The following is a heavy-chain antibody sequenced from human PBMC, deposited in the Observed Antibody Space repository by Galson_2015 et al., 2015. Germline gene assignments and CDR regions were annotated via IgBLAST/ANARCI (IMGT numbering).Heavy chain of an antibody. Sequence: LSLTCTVSGGSISNYYWSWIRQPPGKGLEWIGYIYYSGNTNSNPSLKGRVTISVDTSKNQFSLNLSSVTAADTAVYYCARGGESYYGSGSFDYWGQGTLVTVSS. D-gene: IGHD3-10*01. CDR3: ARGGESYYGSGSFDY. CDR1: GGSISNYY. J-gene: IGHJ4*02. V-gene: IGHV4-59*01. CDR2: IYYSGNT.